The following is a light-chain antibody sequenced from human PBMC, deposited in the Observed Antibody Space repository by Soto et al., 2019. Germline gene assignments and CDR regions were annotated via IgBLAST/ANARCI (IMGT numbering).Light chain of an antibody. CDR1: NSNIGAGYD. J-gene: IGLJ1*01. CDR3: KSYGDSLSGYV. V-gene: IGLV1-40*01. CDR2: GNS. Sequence: QSALTQPPSGSGAPGQRVTISCTGSNSNIGAGYDVHWYQQLPGTAPKLLIYGNSNRPSGVPDRFSGSKSGTSASLTITGLQAEDEADYYCKSYGDSLSGYVFGTGTKVTVL.